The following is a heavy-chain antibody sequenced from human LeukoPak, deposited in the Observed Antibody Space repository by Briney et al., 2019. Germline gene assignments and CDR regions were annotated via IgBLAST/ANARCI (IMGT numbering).Heavy chain of an antibody. V-gene: IGHV4-30-4*01. J-gene: IGHJ4*02. D-gene: IGHD1-1*01. CDR2: IYYSGST. CDR1: GGSLSSGVYY. CDR3: ARGGVPAIGWFDY. Sequence: PSETLSPTCTVSGGSLSSGVYYWSCIPHPPGKGLEWIVYIYYSGSTSYNPSPKSRVTISVDTSKNQFSLKLSAVTAADTAVYYGARGGVPAIGWFDYWGQGTLVTVSS.